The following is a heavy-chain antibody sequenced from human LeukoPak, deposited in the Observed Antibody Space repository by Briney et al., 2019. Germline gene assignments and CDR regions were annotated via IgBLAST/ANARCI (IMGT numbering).Heavy chain of an antibody. V-gene: IGHV3-21*01. D-gene: IGHD3-3*01. CDR2: ISSSSSYI. CDR1: GFTFSNAW. CDR3: ARDPYYDFWSGYLNTRLHHYYMDV. Sequence: GGSLRLSCAASGFTFSNAWMNWVRQAPGKGLEWVSSISSSSSYIYYADSVKGRFTISRDNAKNSLYLQMNSLRAEDTAVYYCARDPYYDFWSGYLNTRLHHYYMDVWGKGTTVTVSS. J-gene: IGHJ6*03.